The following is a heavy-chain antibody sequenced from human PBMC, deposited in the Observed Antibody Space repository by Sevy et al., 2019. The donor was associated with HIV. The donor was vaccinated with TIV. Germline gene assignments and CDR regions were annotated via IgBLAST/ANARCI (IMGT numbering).Heavy chain of an antibody. V-gene: IGHV3-53*01. J-gene: IGHJ3*02. D-gene: IGHD6-19*01. CDR3: ARGPGGVAVAANHAFDI. CDR1: GFTVSSNY. Sequence: GGSLRLSCAASGFTVSSNYMSWVRQAPGKGLEWVSVIYSGGSTYYADSVKGRFTISRDNSKNTLYLQMNSLRAEDTAVYYCARGPGGVAVAANHAFDIWGQGTMVTVSS. CDR2: IYSGGST.